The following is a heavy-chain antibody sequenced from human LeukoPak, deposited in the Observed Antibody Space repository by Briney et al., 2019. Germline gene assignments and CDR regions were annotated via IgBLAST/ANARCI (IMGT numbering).Heavy chain of an antibody. J-gene: IGHJ4*02. V-gene: IGHV4-4*07. CDR3: ASHSYSSSWYNFDY. CDR1: GGPISSYY. D-gene: IGHD6-13*01. Sequence: SETLSLTCTVSGGPISSYYWSWIRQPAGKGLEWIGRIYTSGSTNYNPSLKSRVTMSVDTSKNQFSLKLSSVTAADTAVYYCASHSYSSSWYNFDYWGQGTLVTVSS. CDR2: IYTSGST.